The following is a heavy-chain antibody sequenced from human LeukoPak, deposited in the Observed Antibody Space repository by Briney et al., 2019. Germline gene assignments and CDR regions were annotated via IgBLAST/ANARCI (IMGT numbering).Heavy chain of an antibody. Sequence: GGSLRLSCAASGVTFSSYGMHWVRQAPGKGLEWVAFIRYDGSNKYYADSVKGRFTISRDNSKNTLYLQMNSLRAEDTAVYYCAKDPYHTIFGVVIGTFDPWGQGTLVTVSS. D-gene: IGHD3-3*01. CDR2: IRYDGSNK. V-gene: IGHV3-30*02. CDR1: GVTFSSYG. J-gene: IGHJ5*02. CDR3: AKDPYHTIFGVVIGTFDP.